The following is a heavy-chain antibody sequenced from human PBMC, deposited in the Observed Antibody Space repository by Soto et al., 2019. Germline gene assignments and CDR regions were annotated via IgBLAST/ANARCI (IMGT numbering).Heavy chain of an antibody. CDR2: ISSSGSTI. Sequence: GSLRLSCAASGFTFSDYYMSWIRQAPGKGLQWVSYISSSGSTIYYADSVKGRFTISRDNAMNSLSLQMNSLRAEDTAVYYCAREGNYGYHYFDYWGLGTLVTVSS. D-gene: IGHD5-18*01. CDR3: AREGNYGYHYFDY. CDR1: GFTFSDYY. V-gene: IGHV3-11*01. J-gene: IGHJ4*02.